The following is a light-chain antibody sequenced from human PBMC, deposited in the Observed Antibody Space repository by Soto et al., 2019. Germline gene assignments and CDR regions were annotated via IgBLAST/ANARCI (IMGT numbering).Light chain of an antibody. J-gene: IGLJ1*01. CDR3: CSYAGSSLYV. Sequence: QSALTQPASVSGSPGQSITISCTGTSSDVGSYNLVSWYQQHPGKAPKLMIYEVSKRPSGVSNRFSGSKSGNTASLTISGLQAEDEADYYCCSYAGSSLYVFGTSTKVTVL. CDR2: EVS. V-gene: IGLV2-23*02. CDR1: SSDVGSYNL.